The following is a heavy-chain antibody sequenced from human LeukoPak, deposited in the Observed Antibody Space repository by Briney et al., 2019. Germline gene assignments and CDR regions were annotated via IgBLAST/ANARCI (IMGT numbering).Heavy chain of an antibody. D-gene: IGHD2-15*01. CDR1: GGSFSGYY. J-gene: IGHJ5*02. Sequence: SETLSLTCAVYGGSFSGYYWSWIRQPPGKGLEWIGEINHSGSTNYNPSLKTRATISVDTSTNQFSLKLSSVTAADTAVYHCARDRYCSGGICSGNWFDPWGQGTLVTVSS. CDR3: ARDRYCSGGICSGNWFDP. CDR2: INHSGST. V-gene: IGHV4-34*01.